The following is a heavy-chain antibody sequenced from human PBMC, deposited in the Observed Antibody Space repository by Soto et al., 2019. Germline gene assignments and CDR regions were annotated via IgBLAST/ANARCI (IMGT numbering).Heavy chain of an antibody. CDR2: IFYDGSNK. CDR3: ARGRGYSGYDSDY. D-gene: IGHD5-12*01. CDR1: GFTFSSYG. Sequence: PGGSLRLSCAASGFTFSSYGIHWVRQAPGKGLEWVAVIFYDGSNKYYADSVKGRFTISRDISKNTPYLQMNSLRAEDTAVYYCARGRGYSGYDSDYWGQGTLVTVSS. J-gene: IGHJ4*02. V-gene: IGHV3-33*01.